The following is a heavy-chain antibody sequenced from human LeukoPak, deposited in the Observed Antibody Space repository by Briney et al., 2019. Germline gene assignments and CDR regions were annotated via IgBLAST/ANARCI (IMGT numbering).Heavy chain of an antibody. CDR3: ASQRNPSSSWELDY. D-gene: IGHD6-13*01. CDR2: IYYSGST. J-gene: IGHJ4*02. CDR1: GGSISSSSYY. V-gene: IGHV4-39*01. Sequence: SETLSLTCTVSGGSISSSSYYWGWIRQPPGKGLEWIGSIYYSGSTYYNPSLKSRVTISVDTSKNQFSLKLSSVTAADTAVYYCASQRNPSSSWELDYWGQGTLVTVSS.